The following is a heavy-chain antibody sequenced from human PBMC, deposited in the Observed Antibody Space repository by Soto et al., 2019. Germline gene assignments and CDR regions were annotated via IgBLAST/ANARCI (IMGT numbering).Heavy chain of an antibody. CDR3: ARDSRYCSGGSCNGRGGYYYYYYGMDV. Sequence: GGSLRLSCAASGFTVSSNYMSWVRQAPGKGLEWVSVTYSGGSTYYADSVKGRFTISRDNSKNTLYLQMNSLRAGDTAVYYCARDSRYCSGGSCNGRGGYYYYYYGMDVWGQGTTVTVSS. V-gene: IGHV3-53*01. D-gene: IGHD2-15*01. CDR1: GFTVSSNY. J-gene: IGHJ6*02. CDR2: TYSGGST.